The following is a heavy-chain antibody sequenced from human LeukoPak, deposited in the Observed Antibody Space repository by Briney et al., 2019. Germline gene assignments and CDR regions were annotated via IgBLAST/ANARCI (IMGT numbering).Heavy chain of an antibody. CDR3: ARGYDFWSGSSYGMDV. J-gene: IGHJ6*02. CDR1: GGSISSGGYY. CDR2: IYYSGST. Sequence: SQTLSLTCTVSGGSISSGGYYWSWIRQHPGKGLEWIGYIYYSGSTYYNPSLKTRVTISVDTSKNQFSLKLSSATVADTAVYYCARGYDFWSGSSYGMDVWGQGTTVTVSS. V-gene: IGHV4-31*03. D-gene: IGHD3-3*01.